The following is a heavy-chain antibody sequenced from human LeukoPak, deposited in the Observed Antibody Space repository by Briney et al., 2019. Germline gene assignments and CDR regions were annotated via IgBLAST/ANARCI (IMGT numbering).Heavy chain of an antibody. J-gene: IGHJ4*02. Sequence: GGSQRLSCAASGFTFSSYAMSWVRQAPGKGLEWVSAISGSGGSTYYADSVKGRFTISRDNSKNTLYLQMNSLRAEDTAVYYCAKDQKDYYGSGSHFDYWGQGTLVTVSS. CDR3: AKDQKDYYGSGSHFDY. CDR2: ISGSGGST. V-gene: IGHV3-23*01. D-gene: IGHD3-10*01. CDR1: GFTFSSYA.